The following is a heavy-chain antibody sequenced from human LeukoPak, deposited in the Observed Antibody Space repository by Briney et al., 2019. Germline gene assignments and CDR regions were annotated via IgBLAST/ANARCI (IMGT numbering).Heavy chain of an antibody. CDR1: EFTFSSYG. CDR2: IGDSRGST. J-gene: IGHJ5*02. Sequence: GGSLRLSCAASEFTFSSYGMSWVRQAPGKGLEWVSSIGDSRGSTYYADSVKGRFTISRDNSKNTLYLQMNSLRAEDTAVYYCAKAPAGPEYSSSWKFGYNWFDPWGQGTLVTVSS. CDR3: AKAPAGPEYSSSWKFGYNWFDP. V-gene: IGHV3-23*01. D-gene: IGHD6-13*01.